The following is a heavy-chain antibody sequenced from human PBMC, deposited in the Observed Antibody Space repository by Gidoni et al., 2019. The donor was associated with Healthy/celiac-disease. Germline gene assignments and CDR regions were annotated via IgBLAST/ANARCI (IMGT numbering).Heavy chain of an antibody. V-gene: IGHV3-21*01. J-gene: IGHJ4*02. CDR3: ARDRDPPDSSSLGIYFDY. CDR1: GFTFSSYT. Sequence: EVQLVESGGGLVKPGGSLRLSCAASGFTFSSYTLNWVRQAPGKGLEGVSSISSSSSYIYYADSVKGRFTISRDNAKNSLYLQMNSLRAEDTAVYYCARDRDPPDSSSLGIYFDYWGQGTLVTVSS. D-gene: IGHD6-6*01. CDR2: ISSSSSYI.